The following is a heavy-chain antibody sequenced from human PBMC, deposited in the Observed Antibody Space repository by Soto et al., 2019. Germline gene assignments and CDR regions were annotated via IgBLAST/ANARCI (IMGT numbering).Heavy chain of an antibody. CDR2: IRQDGIEK. CDR3: VRGYSDYTDYFDY. V-gene: IGHV3-7*03. CDR1: GFSFSSFW. D-gene: IGHD5-12*01. J-gene: IGHJ4*02. Sequence: GGSLRLSCAASGFSFSSFWMIWVRQAPGKGLEWVAMIRQDGIEKHYVDSVKGRFTVSRDNAETSLYLQMDSLRPDDTALYYCVRGYSDYTDYFDYWGQGALVTVSS.